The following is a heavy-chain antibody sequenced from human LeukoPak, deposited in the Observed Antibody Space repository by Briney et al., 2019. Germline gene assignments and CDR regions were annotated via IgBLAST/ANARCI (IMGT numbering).Heavy chain of an antibody. J-gene: IGHJ2*01. V-gene: IGHV3-21*04. D-gene: IGHD1-14*01. CDR1: GFTFSSYS. CDR2: ITGSSTYI. CDR3: ARVARSAGTNYWYFDL. Sequence: GDSLRLSCAASGFTFSSYSMNWVRQAPGKGLEWVSSITGSSTYIHYADSVKGRFTISRDNAKNSLYLQMNSLRAEDTAVYYCARVARSAGTNYWYFDLWGRGTLLTVSS.